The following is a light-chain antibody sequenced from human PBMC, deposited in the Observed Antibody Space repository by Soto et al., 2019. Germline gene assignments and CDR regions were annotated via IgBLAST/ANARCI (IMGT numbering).Light chain of an antibody. CDR3: QQLSRYPLP. Sequence: DIQLTQSPSFLSASVGDTVTITCRASQALSNYLAWYQQKPGKAPDLLIYSASTLRSGVPSRFSGSGSEADFPLTIRALQPEDFAPCLCQQLSRYPLPFGGGTKVEI. J-gene: IGKJ4*01. CDR1: QALSNY. V-gene: IGKV1-9*01. CDR2: SAS.